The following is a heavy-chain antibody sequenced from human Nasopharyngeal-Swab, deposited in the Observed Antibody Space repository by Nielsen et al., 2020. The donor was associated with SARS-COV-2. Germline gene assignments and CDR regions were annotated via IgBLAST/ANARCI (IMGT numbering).Heavy chain of an antibody. J-gene: IGHJ4*02. CDR2: IYRDDDK. V-gene: IGHV2-5*02. D-gene: IGHD3-10*01. CDR3: AHRRYYGSGSYAPFDY. Sequence: WIRQPPGKALEWLALIYRDDDKRYSPSLKSRLTITKDTSKNQVVLTMTNMDPVDTATYYCAHRRYYGSGSYAPFDYWGQGTLVTVSS.